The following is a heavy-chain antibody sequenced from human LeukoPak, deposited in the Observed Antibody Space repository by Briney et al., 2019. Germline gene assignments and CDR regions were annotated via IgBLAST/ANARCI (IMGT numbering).Heavy chain of an antibody. CDR1: GFTFSSSV. Sequence: PGGSLRLSCAASGFTFSSSVMSWVRQAPGEGLEWVSIITTSDGSTFYADSVKGRFTISRDNSKNTLSLQMSSLRAGDTAIYYCVRDPRHGGTDYWGQGTVVTVSS. CDR3: VRDPRHGGTDY. J-gene: IGHJ4*02. D-gene: IGHD3-16*01. CDR2: ITTSDGST. V-gene: IGHV3-23*01.